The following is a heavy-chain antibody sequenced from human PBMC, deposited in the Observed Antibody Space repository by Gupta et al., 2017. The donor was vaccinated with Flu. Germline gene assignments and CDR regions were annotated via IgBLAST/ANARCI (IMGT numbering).Heavy chain of an antibody. CDR3: ARDGGSSILWFGSYFDY. CDR1: GLTFSSYG. CDR2: IWYDGSNK. V-gene: IGHV3-33*01. J-gene: IGHJ4*02. D-gene: IGHD2-21*01. Sequence: QVQLVESGGGVVQPGRSLRLSCAASGLTFSSYGMHWVRPAPGKGLEWVAVIWYDGSNKYYADSVKGRFTISRDNSKNTLYLQMNSLRAEDTAVYYCARDGGSSILWFGSYFDYWGQGTLVTVSS.